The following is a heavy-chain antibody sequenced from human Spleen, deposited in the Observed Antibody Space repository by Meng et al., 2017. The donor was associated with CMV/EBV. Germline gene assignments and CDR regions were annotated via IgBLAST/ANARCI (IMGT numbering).Heavy chain of an antibody. D-gene: IGHD6-13*01. CDR3: ARSFGSSWYLGL. J-gene: IGHJ4*02. CDR2: INHSGST. V-gene: IGHV4-34*01. Sequence: GSLRLSCAASGFTFDDYTMHWVRQVPGKGLEWIREINHSGSTNYNPSLKSRVTISVDTSKNQFSLKLSSVNAADTAVYYCARSFGSSWYLGLWGQGTLVTVSS. CDR1: GFTFDDYT.